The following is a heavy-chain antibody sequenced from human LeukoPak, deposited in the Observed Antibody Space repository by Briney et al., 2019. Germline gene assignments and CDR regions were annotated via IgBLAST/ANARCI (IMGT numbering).Heavy chain of an antibody. CDR3: ARDLAYYDSSGYYGYYFDY. D-gene: IGHD3-22*01. CDR1: GYSISSSNW. Sequence: SDTLSLTCAVSGYSISSSNWWGWIRQPPGKGLEWIGYIYYSGSTYYNPSLKSRVTRSVDTSKNQFSLKPSSVTAADTAVYYCARDLAYYDSSGYYGYYFDYWGQGTLVTVSS. J-gene: IGHJ4*02. V-gene: IGHV4-28*03. CDR2: IYYSGST.